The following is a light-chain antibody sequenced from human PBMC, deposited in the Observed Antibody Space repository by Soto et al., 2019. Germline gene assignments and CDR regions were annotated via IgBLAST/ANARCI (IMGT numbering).Light chain of an antibody. V-gene: IGKV1-5*01. CDR3: QQYYGQLT. Sequence: IQVTPSPSTQSPSVGDRVPIHFRARQSFXVWLACYKQTPGKAPKVLIDXASRLESGVPSRFSGSGSGTEFTLTISSLQPDDFATYYCQQYYGQLTVGQGTKVEI. J-gene: IGKJ1*01. CDR2: XAS. CDR1: QSFXVW.